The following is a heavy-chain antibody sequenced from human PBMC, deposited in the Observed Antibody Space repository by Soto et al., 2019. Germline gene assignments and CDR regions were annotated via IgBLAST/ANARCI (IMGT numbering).Heavy chain of an antibody. CDR3: ARGDQELDY. Sequence: QVQLQESGPGLVKPSETLSLTCTVSGDSINTYTWTWIRQPPGKGLEWIGYIFSSGSTNYNPSLQGRLAMSVDTSKNLFSLKLNSVTAADTAVYYCARGDQELDYWGAGTLGTVSS. CDR2: IFSSGST. D-gene: IGHD1-26*01. V-gene: IGHV4-59*01. J-gene: IGHJ4*02. CDR1: GDSINTYT.